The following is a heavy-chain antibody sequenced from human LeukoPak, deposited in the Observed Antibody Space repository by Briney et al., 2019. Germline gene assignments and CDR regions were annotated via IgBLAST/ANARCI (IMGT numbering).Heavy chain of an antibody. V-gene: IGHV1-18*01. CDR1: GYTFTSYG. CDR3: ARDAEAYSYGYKFFDY. CDR2: ISAYNGNT. Sequence: GASVKVSCKASGYTFTSYGISWVRQAPGQGLEWMGWISAYNGNTNYAQKLQGRVTMTTDTSTSTAYMELRSLRSDDTAVYYCARDAEAYSYGYKFFDYWGQGTLVTVSS. D-gene: IGHD5-18*01. J-gene: IGHJ4*02.